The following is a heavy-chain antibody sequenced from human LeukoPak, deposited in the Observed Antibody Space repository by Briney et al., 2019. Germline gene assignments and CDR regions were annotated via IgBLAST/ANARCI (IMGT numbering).Heavy chain of an antibody. CDR1: GFTFDDYG. CDR2: INWNGGST. D-gene: IGHD6-19*01. J-gene: IGHJ4*02. CDR3: VRNSGSGWSVRYDY. Sequence: PGGSLRLSCAASGFTFDDYGMSWVRQAPGKGLEWVSGINWNGGSTGYADSVKGRFTISRDNAKNSLYLQMNSLRAEDTALYYCVRNSGSGWSVRYDYWGQGTLVTVSS. V-gene: IGHV3-20*04.